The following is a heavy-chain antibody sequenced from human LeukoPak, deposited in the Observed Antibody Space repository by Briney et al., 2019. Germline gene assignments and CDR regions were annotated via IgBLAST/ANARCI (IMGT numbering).Heavy chain of an antibody. CDR1: GFTFDDYG. J-gene: IGHJ4*02. Sequence: GGSLRLSCAASGFTFDDYGMGWVRHVPGKGLEWVSGINWNGGSTGYADSVKGRFTISRDNAKNSLYLQMNSLRAEDTAVYYCARDDTHYYDILTGYYKYWGQGTLVTVSS. CDR2: INWNGGST. CDR3: ARDDTHYYDILTGYYKY. V-gene: IGHV3-20*04. D-gene: IGHD3-9*01.